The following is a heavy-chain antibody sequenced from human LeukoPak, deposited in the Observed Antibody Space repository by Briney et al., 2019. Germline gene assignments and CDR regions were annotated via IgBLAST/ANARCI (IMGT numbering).Heavy chain of an antibody. D-gene: IGHD5-18*01. Sequence: SETLSLTCTVSGYSISSGYYWGWSRQPPGKGLEWIGSIYHSGSTYYNPSLKSRVTISVDTSKNQFSLKLSSVTAADTAVYYCARGIQLWFRWFDPWGQGTLVTVSS. CDR2: IYHSGST. CDR1: GYSISSGYY. CDR3: ARGIQLWFRWFDP. V-gene: IGHV4-38-2*02. J-gene: IGHJ5*02.